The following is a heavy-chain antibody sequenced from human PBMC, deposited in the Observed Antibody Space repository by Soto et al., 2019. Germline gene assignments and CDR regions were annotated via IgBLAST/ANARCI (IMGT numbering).Heavy chain of an antibody. Sequence: GGSLRISCASSGFTFSIYSTTWVRQAPGKGLEWVSSISSSSSYIYYADSVKGRFTISRDNAKNSLYLQMKSLRAEDTAVYYCARHLSAGRGSPRPWFDPWGHGTMVTVSS. CDR2: ISSSSSYI. D-gene: IGHD5-12*01. J-gene: IGHJ5*02. CDR3: ARHLSAGRGSPRPWFDP. CDR1: GFTFSIYS. V-gene: IGHV3-21*01.